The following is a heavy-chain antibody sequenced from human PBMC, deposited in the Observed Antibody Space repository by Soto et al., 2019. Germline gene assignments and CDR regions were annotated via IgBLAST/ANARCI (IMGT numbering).Heavy chain of an antibody. Sequence: GGSLRLSCAASGFTFSSYAMSWVRQAPGKGLEWVFGISWNGGSTYYADSVKGRFTISRDNSKNTLYLQMNSLRAEDTALYHWARVTTDYYYYYMDVWGKGTTVTVSS. CDR3: ARVTTDYYYYYMDV. D-gene: IGHD4-17*01. CDR1: GFTFSSYA. CDR2: ISWNGGST. J-gene: IGHJ6*03. V-gene: IGHV3-23*01.